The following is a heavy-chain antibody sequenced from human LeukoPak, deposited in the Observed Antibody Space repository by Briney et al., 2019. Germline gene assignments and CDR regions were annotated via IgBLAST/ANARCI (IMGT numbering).Heavy chain of an antibody. CDR1: GYTFTSYD. CDR2: MNPNSGNT. Sequence: GASVKVSCKASGYTFTSYDINWVRQATGQRLEWMGWMNPNSGNTGYAQKFQGRVTMTRNTSISTAYMELSSLRSEDTAVYYCARGGGSGSYYNYYMDVWGKGTTVTISS. CDR3: ARGGGSGSYYNYYMDV. D-gene: IGHD3-10*01. J-gene: IGHJ6*03. V-gene: IGHV1-8*01.